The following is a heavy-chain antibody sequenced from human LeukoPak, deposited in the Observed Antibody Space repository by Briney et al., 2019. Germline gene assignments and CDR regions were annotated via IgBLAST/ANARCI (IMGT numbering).Heavy chain of an antibody. J-gene: IGHJ5*02. D-gene: IGHD6-19*01. V-gene: IGHV3-30*02. CDR1: GFTFSNYG. CDR2: IRYDESNK. CDR3: ARDKGGIAVAFNWFDP. Sequence: PGGSLRLSCAASGFTFSNYGMHWVRQAPGKGVEWVAFIRYDESNKYYADSVKGRFTISRDNAKNSLYLQMNSLRAEDTAVYYCARDKGGIAVAFNWFDPWGQGTLVTVSS.